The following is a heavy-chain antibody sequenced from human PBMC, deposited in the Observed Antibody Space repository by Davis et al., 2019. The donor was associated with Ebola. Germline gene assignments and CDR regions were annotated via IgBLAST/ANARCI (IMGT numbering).Heavy chain of an antibody. Sequence: SVKVSCKASGYTFTSYDINWVRQAPGQGLEWMGGIIPIFGTANYAQKFQGRVTITADESTSTAYMELSSLRSEDAAVYYCARSRTYSSSSGLNWFDPWGQGTLVTVSS. CDR3: ARSRTYSSSSGLNWFDP. CDR1: GYTFTSYD. J-gene: IGHJ5*02. CDR2: IIPIFGTA. V-gene: IGHV1-69*13. D-gene: IGHD5-12*01.